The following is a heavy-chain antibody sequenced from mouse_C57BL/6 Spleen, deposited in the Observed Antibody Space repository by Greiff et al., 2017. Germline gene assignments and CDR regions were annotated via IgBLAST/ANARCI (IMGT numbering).Heavy chain of an antibody. J-gene: IGHJ4*01. V-gene: IGHV14-2*01. D-gene: IGHD2-1*01. CDR1: GFNIKDYY. CDR2: IDPEDGET. Sequence: VQLQQSGAELVKPGASVKLSCTASGFNIKDYYMHWVKQRTEQGLEWIGRIDPEDGETKYAPKFQGKATITADPSSNPASLQLSSLTSEDTAVYYWASPGNYGDYAMDYWGQGTSVTVSS. CDR3: ASPGNYGDYAMDY.